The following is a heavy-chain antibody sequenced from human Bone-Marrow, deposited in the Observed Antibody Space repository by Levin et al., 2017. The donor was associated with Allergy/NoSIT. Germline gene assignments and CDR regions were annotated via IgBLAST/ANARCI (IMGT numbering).Heavy chain of an antibody. Sequence: TGGSLRLSCTGSGYRFNTYWVAWVRQTPGKGLEWVGTIHPGNSDPRYSPSFLGQVTISLDKTARTTYLELHSLKVSDTAIYYCTRHQWENLGGDSWGQGTQVAVSS. V-gene: IGHV5-51*01. J-gene: IGHJ4*02. CDR1: GYRFNTYW. CDR2: IHPGNSDP. CDR3: TRHQWENLGGDS. D-gene: IGHD1-26*01.